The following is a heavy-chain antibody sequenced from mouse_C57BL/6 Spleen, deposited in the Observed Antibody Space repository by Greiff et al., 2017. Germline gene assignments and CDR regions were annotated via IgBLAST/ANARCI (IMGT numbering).Heavy chain of an antibody. V-gene: IGHV1-59*01. CDR1: GYTFTSYW. D-gene: IGHD2-10*02. CDR3: AREGYGNYLMYFEV. J-gene: IGHJ1*03. Sequence: QVQLQQPGAELVRPGTSVKLSCKASGYTFTSYWMHWVKQRPGQGLEWIGVIDPSDSYTNYNQKFKGKATLTVDTSSSTAYMQLSSLTSEDSAVYYCAREGYGNYLMYFEVWGTGTTVTVSS. CDR2: IDPSDSYT.